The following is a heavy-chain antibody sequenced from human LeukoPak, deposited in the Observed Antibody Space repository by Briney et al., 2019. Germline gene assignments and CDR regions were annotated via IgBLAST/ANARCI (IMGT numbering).Heavy chain of an antibody. CDR3: VKRDVGAVAGLFDY. CDR1: GFSFDDYA. V-gene: IGHV3-9*01. CDR2: IGWNGGGI. D-gene: IGHD6-19*01. J-gene: IGHJ4*02. Sequence: GGSLRLSCAASGFSFDDYAMHWVRQAPGKGLEWVSGIGWNGGGIVYADSVKGRFTISRDNTKNSLYLQMNSLGVEDTALYYCVKRDVGAVAGLFDYWGQGTLVTVSS.